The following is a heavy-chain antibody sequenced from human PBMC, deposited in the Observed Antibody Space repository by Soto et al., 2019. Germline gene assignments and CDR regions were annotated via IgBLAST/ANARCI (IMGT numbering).Heavy chain of an antibody. Sequence: EVQLVQSGAEVKKSGESLKISCKGSGYTFTSHWIAWVRQMPGKGLEWMGIIYPAVSDTRYSPSFQGQVTISADKSISTAYVQWSSLKASDTAMYYCARQDRAAGEDYWGQGTPVTVSS. CDR3: ARQDRAAGEDY. CDR1: GYTFTSHW. CDR2: IYPAVSDT. V-gene: IGHV5-51*01. D-gene: IGHD6-13*01. J-gene: IGHJ4*02.